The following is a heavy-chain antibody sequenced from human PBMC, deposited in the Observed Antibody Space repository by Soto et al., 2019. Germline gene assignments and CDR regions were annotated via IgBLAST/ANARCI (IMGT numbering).Heavy chain of an antibody. CDR1: GGSITSYH. D-gene: IGHD6-6*01. Sequence: PSETLSLTCVVSGGSITSYHWSWIRQPPGKGLEWIGYIYYSGSTNYNPSLKSRVTISVDTSKNQFSLKLSSVTAADTAVYYCASRLGSSGSYYYYGMDVWGQGTTVTVSS. J-gene: IGHJ6*02. CDR2: IYYSGST. V-gene: IGHV4-59*12. CDR3: ASRLGSSGSYYYYGMDV.